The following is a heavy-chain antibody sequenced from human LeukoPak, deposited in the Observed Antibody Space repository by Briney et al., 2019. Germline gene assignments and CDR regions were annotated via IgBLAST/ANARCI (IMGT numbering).Heavy chain of an antibody. D-gene: IGHD3-22*01. Sequence: GGSLRLSCAASGFTFSSYWMSWVRQAPGKGLEWVANIKQDGSEKYYVDSVKGRFTISRDNAKNSLHLQMNSLRAEDTAVYYCARDDDSSGYYYFFDYWGQGTLVTVSS. CDR2: IKQDGSEK. CDR1: GFTFSSYW. J-gene: IGHJ4*02. CDR3: ARDDDSSGYYYFFDY. V-gene: IGHV3-7*01.